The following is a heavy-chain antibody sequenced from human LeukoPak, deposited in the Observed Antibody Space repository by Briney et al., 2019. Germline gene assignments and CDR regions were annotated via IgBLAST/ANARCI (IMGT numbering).Heavy chain of an antibody. CDR2: IWYDGSNK. CDR3: AKPMRRNCSSTSCYPYYFDY. CDR1: GFTFSSYG. D-gene: IGHD2-2*01. J-gene: IGHJ4*02. Sequence: GGSLRLSCAASGFTFSSYGMHWDRQAPGKGLEWVAVIWYDGSNKYYADSVKGRFTISRDNSKNTLYLQMNSLRAEDTAVYYCAKPMRRNCSSTSCYPYYFDYWGQGTLVTVSS. V-gene: IGHV3-33*06.